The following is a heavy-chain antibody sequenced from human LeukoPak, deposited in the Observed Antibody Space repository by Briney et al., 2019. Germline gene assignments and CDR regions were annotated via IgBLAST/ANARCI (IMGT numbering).Heavy chain of an antibody. D-gene: IGHD2-2*01. CDR3: ARSNCSSTSCYWWFDP. Sequence: GESLKISCKGSGYSFTSYWIGWVRQMPGKGLEWMGIIYPGDSDTRYSPSFQGQVTISADKSISTAYLQWSSLKASDTAMYYCARSNCSSTSCYWWFDPWGQGTLVTVSS. CDR1: GYSFTSYW. CDR2: IYPGDSDT. V-gene: IGHV5-51*01. J-gene: IGHJ5*02.